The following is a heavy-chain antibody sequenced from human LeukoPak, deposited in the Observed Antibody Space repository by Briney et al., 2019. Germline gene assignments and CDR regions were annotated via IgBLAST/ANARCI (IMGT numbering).Heavy chain of an antibody. CDR1: GFTFSSYV. V-gene: IGHV3-23*01. CDR3: AKEYTYYYGSGNYDPYMDV. J-gene: IGHJ6*03. Sequence: GGSLRLSCAASGFTFSSYVMSWVRQAPGKGLEWVSGISGSGGRTYYADSVKGRFTISRDNSKNTLYLQMNSLRAEDTALYYCAKEYTYYYGSGNYDPYMDVWGKGTTVTASS. CDR2: ISGSGGRT. D-gene: IGHD3-10*01.